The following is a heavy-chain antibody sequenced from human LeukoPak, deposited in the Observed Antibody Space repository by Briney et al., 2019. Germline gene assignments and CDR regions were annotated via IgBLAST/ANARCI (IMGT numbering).Heavy chain of an antibody. V-gene: IGHV3-7*01. CDR3: ARDRIGGEEY. CDR2: IKEDGSEK. CDR1: GFTLSNHW. D-gene: IGHD3-16*01. J-gene: IGHJ4*02. Sequence: PGGSLRLSCAASGFTLSNHWMNWVRQAPGKGLEWVANIKEDGSEKDYVDSVKGRFNISRDNAKNSLYLQMSSLRAEDTAVYFCARDRIGGEEYWGQGTLVTVSS.